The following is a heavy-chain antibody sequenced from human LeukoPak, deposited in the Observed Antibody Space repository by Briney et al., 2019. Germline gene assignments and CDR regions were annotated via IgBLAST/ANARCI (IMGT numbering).Heavy chain of an antibody. CDR2: ISYDGSNK. V-gene: IGHV3-30-3*01. J-gene: IGHJ4*02. D-gene: IGHD4/OR15-4a*01. CDR3: ARDVPSIDLANLDY. Sequence: GGSLRLSCAASGFTFSSYAMHWVRQAPGKGLEWVAVISYDGSNKYYADSVKGRFTISRDNSKNTLYLQMNSLRAEDTAVYYCARDVPSIDLANLDYWGQGTLVTVSS. CDR1: GFTFSSYA.